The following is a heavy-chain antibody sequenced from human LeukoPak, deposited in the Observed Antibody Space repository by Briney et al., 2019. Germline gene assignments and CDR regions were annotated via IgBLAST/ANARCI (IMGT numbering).Heavy chain of an antibody. CDR2: IRKVGGEK. J-gene: IGHJ4*01. CDR3: ARDGTAAGLCSDL. Sequence: GGSLRPPCAASGFTFTDYWMNWVRQAPGKGLEGVASIRKVGGEKSYVDSVKGRFSLYRDTSKSSLYRQVQSPRAADTAVYYCARDGTAAGLCSDLWGQGTLVTVSS. V-gene: IGHV3-7*01. D-gene: IGHD6-13*01. CDR1: GFTFTDYW.